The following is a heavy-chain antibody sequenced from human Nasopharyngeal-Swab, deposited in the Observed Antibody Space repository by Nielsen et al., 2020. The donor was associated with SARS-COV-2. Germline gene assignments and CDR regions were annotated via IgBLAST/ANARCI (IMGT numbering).Heavy chain of an antibody. CDR2: IPYDGSNK. CDR1: GFTFSSYA. Sequence: GGSLRLSCAASGFTFSSYAMHWVRQAPGKGLEWVAVIPYDGSNKYYADSVKGRFTISRDNSKNTLYLQMNSLRAEDAAVYYCASPLGFDWLQHVDYYYYMDVWGKGTTVTVSS. V-gene: IGHV3-30*04. CDR3: ASPLGFDWLQHVDYYYYMDV. J-gene: IGHJ6*03. D-gene: IGHD3-9*01.